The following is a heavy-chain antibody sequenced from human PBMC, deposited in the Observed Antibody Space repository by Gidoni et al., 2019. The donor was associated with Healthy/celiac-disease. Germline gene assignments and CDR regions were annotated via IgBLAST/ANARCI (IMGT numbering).Heavy chain of an antibody. D-gene: IGHD3-10*01. Sequence: QVHLVESGGGVVQPGKSLRVSGAASAFTFSNYGMHWVRQAPGKGLERVALIWYDGSKKYYADSVKGRFTISRDNSKNTLYLQMNTLRAEDTAVYYCARGKFGEPADYWGQGTLVTVSS. CDR1: AFTFSNYG. CDR3: ARGKFGEPADY. V-gene: IGHV3-33*01. J-gene: IGHJ4*02. CDR2: IWYDGSKK.